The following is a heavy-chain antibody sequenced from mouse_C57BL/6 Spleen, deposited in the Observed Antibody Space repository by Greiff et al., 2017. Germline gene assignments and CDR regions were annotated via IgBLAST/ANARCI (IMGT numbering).Heavy chain of an antibody. D-gene: IGHD2-3*01. Sequence: EVQLVESGPGLVKPSQSLSLTCSVTGYSITSGYYWNWIRQFPGNKLEWMGYISYDGSNNYNPSLKNRISITRDTSKNQFFLKLNSVTTEDTATYYCARDRGWLRFAYWGQGTTLTVSS. CDR1: GYSITSGYY. CDR3: ARDRGWLRFAY. V-gene: IGHV3-6*01. CDR2: ISYDGSN. J-gene: IGHJ2*01.